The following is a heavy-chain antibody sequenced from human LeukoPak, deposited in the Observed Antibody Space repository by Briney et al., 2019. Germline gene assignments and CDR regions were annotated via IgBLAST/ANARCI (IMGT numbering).Heavy chain of an antibody. CDR2: IYSRVTT. CDR3: ARDSGTTGEVKFDP. V-gene: IGHV4-4*07. D-gene: IGHD3-10*01. J-gene: IGHJ5*02. Sequence: SETLSLTCTVSGGSISNYLSWIRRPAGKGLEWIGRIYSRVTTYNPSLNSRVTMSADTSRNHVSLTLNSVTAADTAVYYCARDSGTTGEVKFDPWGQGTLVTVSS. CDR1: GGSISNY.